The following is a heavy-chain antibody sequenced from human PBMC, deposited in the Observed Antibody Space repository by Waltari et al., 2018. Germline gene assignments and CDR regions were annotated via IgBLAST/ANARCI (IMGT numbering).Heavy chain of an antibody. Sequence: EVQLVESGGGLVQPGGSLRLSCAASGFTFSSYWMSWVRQAPGKGLEWVANIKQDGSEKYYVDSVKGRFTISRDNAKNSLYLQMNSLRAEDTAVYYCAIAYGSGSYPDACFDYWGQGTLVTVSS. CDR1: GFTFSSYW. J-gene: IGHJ4*02. D-gene: IGHD3-10*01. V-gene: IGHV3-7*01. CDR3: AIAYGSGSYPDACFDY. CDR2: IKQDGSEK.